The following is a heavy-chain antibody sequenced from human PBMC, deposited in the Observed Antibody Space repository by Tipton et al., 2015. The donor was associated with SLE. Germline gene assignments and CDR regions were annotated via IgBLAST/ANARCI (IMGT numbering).Heavy chain of an antibody. CDR3: TRVPRYNWNYIAD. CDR2: FYHSGST. CDR1: GYSISNNYY. V-gene: IGHV4-38-2*02. Sequence: TLSLTCTVSGYSISNNYYWGWIRQSPGKGLEWIGSFYHSGSTYYNPSLKSRVTISVDKSKNQFSLKLTSVTAADTAVYHCTRVPRYNWNYIADWGQGTLVSVSS. J-gene: IGHJ4*02. D-gene: IGHD1-7*01.